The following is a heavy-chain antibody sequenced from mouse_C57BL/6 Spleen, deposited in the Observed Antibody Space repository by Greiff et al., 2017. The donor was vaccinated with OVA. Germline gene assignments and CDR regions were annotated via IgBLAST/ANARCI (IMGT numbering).Heavy chain of an antibody. Sequence: QVQLQQSGAELVKPGASVKISCKASGYAFSSYWMNWVKQRPGKGLEWIGQIYPGDGDTNYNGKFKGKATLTADKSSSTAYMQLSSLTSEDSAVYFCAREEVYYGNSWFAYWGQGTLVTVSA. CDR1: GYAFSSYW. V-gene: IGHV1-80*01. J-gene: IGHJ3*01. CDR2: IYPGDGDT. D-gene: IGHD2-1*01. CDR3: AREEVYYGNSWFAY.